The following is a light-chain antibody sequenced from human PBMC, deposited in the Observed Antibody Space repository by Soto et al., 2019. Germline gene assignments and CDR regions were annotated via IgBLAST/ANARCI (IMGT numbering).Light chain of an antibody. CDR1: QSIGNH. CDR2: AAS. Sequence: DIHMTQSLSSLSASVGDRVTITCRASQSIGNHLNWYRQKPGKPPDLLIYAASSLHSGVPSRFSGSGSGTDFTLTISSLQTEDFATFYCQQSYSSWTFGQGTKVDIK. V-gene: IGKV1-39*01. J-gene: IGKJ1*01. CDR3: QQSYSSWT.